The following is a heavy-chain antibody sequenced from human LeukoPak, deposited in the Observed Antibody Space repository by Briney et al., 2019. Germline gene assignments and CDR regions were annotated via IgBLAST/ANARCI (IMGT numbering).Heavy chain of an antibody. J-gene: IGHJ4*02. D-gene: IGHD3-9*01. Sequence: GGSLRLSCAASGFTFSNAWMNWVRQVPGNGLEWVGRIKSKTDGGTTEYAAFVKGRFTISRDDSKNTLYLQMNSLKTEDTAVYYCTTPYPYYDILTGYRPFDYWGQGTLVTVSS. CDR3: TTPYPYYDILTGYRPFDY. V-gene: IGHV3-15*07. CDR2: IKSKTDGGTT. CDR1: GFTFSNAW.